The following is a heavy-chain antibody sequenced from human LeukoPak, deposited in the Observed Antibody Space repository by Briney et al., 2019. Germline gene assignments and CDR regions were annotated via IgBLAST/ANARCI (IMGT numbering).Heavy chain of an antibody. CDR2: IKSKTDGGTI. D-gene: IGHD3-16*01. CDR3: TTPGGSGQGYFDY. Sequence: GGSLRLSCAASGFAFANAWMTWVRQAPGKGLEWLGRIKSKTDGGTIDYAAPVGGRFTISRDDSKNTLYLQMNSLKPEHTAVYYCTTPGGSGQGYFDYWGQGTLVTVSS. J-gene: IGHJ4*02. CDR1: GFAFANAW. V-gene: IGHV3-15*01.